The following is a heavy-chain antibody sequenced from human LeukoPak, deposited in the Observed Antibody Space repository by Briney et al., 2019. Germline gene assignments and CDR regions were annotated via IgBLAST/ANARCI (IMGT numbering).Heavy chain of an antibody. Sequence: KAGGSLRLSCAASGFTFSDYYMSWIRQAPGKGLEWVAYITSSGDDIYYADSVKGRFTISRDNAKNALFLRMSSLRVEDTATYYCASDIAATSGDFWGQGTLVSVSS. CDR1: GFTFSDYY. J-gene: IGHJ4*02. V-gene: IGHV3-11*01. CDR3: ASDIAATSGDF. D-gene: IGHD5-12*01. CDR2: ITSSGDDI.